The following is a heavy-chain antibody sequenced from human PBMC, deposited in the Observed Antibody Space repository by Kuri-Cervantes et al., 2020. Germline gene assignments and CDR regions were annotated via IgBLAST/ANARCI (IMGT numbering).Heavy chain of an antibody. CDR2: ISGGST. V-gene: IGHV3-23*01. D-gene: IGHD3-16*01. Sequence: GESLKISCAASGFTFSTYAMSWVRQAPGKGLEWVSGISGGSTYYADSVKGRFTISRDNSKNTLYLQMNSLRAEDTAVYYCARGADRYYGMDVWGQGTTVTVSS. CDR1: GFTFSTYA. J-gene: IGHJ6*02. CDR3: ARGADRYYGMDV.